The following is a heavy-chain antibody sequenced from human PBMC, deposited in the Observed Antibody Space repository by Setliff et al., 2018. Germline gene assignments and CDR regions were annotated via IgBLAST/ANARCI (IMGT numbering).Heavy chain of an antibody. J-gene: IGHJ4*02. CDR1: GGSISSHY. Sequence: ETLSLTCTVSGGSISSHYWSWIRQPPGKGLEWIGYIYYRGSTDYNPSLKSRVTISEDTSRSQFSLKLTSVTTADTAVYYCARRATYYNFWSGYYDYWGQGTLVTVSS. V-gene: IGHV4-59*11. CDR3: ARRATYYNFWSGYYDY. CDR2: IYYRGST. D-gene: IGHD3-3*01.